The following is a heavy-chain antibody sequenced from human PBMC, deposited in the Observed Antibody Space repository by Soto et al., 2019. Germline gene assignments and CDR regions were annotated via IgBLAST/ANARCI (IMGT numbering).Heavy chain of an antibody. CDR1: GFTFDDYA. D-gene: IGHD3-3*01. CDR3: AKGLFALASGYDFWSGAFDI. Sequence: GGSLRLSCAASGFTFDDYAMHWVRQAPGKGLEWVSLISGDGGSTYYADSVKGRFTISRDNSKNSLYLQMNSLRTGDTALYYCAKGLFALASGYDFWSGAFDIWGQGTMVTVSS. J-gene: IGHJ3*02. V-gene: IGHV3-43*02. CDR2: ISGDGGST.